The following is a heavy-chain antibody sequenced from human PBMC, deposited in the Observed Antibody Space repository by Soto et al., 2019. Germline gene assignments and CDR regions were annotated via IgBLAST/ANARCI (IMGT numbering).Heavy chain of an antibody. Sequence: QVDLLESGPGLVKPSETLSLTCTVAGGSMTRSGYYWGWIRQPPGNELQYIGSVYNNGQTYYNPSLTDPANMSFETTKIMVSLSLLSLTAASTAVYCCVMRRRTSNGDWFDLWGQGSLITV. CDR1: GGSMTRSGYY. CDR2: VYNNGQT. D-gene: IGHD3-3*02. J-gene: IGHJ5*02. V-gene: IGHV4-39*01. CDR3: VMRRRTSNGDWFDL.